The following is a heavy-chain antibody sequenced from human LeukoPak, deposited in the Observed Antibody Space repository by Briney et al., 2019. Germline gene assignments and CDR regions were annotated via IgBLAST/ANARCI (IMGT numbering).Heavy chain of an antibody. CDR1: GYTFTSYY. V-gene: IGHV1-46*01. D-gene: IGHD3-16*01. Sequence: GASVKVSCKASGYTFTSYYIHWVRQAPGQGLEWMGIINPIGGTTDYAQKFQGRVTITADESTSTAYMELSSLGSEDTAVYYCAMVAYAYYMDVWGKGTTVTVSS. CDR2: INPIGGTT. J-gene: IGHJ6*03. CDR3: AMVAYAYYMDV.